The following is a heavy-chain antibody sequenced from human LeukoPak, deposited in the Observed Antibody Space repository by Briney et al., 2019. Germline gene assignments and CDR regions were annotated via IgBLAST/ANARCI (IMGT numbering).Heavy chain of an antibody. CDR1: GYSFTAYY. Sequence: ASVKVSCKASGYSFTAYYMYWVRQAPGQGLEWMGWINPNSGGTNYAQKFQGRVTMTRDTSISTVYMELSRLKSDDTAVFYCARAPWDVGYWGQGTLVTVSS. V-gene: IGHV1-2*02. D-gene: IGHD1-26*01. CDR2: INPNSGGT. J-gene: IGHJ4*02. CDR3: ARAPWDVGY.